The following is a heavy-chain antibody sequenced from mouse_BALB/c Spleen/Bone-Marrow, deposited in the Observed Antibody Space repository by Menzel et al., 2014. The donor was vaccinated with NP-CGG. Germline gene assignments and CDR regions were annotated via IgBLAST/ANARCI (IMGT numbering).Heavy chain of an antibody. J-gene: IGHJ2*01. CDR2: IDPANGNT. CDR3: ARIYYYGRGYFDY. Sequence: VQLQQSGAELVKLGASVKLSCTASGFNIKDTYMHWVKQRPEQGLEWIGRIDPANGNTKYDPKFQGKATITADTSSNTAYLQLSSLTSEDTAVYYCARIYYYGRGYFDYWGQGTTLTVSS. CDR1: GFNIKDTY. D-gene: IGHD1-1*01. V-gene: IGHV14-3*02.